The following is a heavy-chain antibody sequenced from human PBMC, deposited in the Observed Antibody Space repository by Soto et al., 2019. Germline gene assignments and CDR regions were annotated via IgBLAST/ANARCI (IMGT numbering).Heavy chain of an antibody. CDR3: ARGRRGGNPYYYYGMDV. D-gene: IGHD2-15*01. V-gene: IGHV4-34*01. CDR2: INHSGST. Sequence: XETLSLTCAVYGGSFSGYYWSWIRQPPGKGLEWIGEINHSGSTNYNPSLKSRVTISVDTSKNQFSLKLSSVTAADTAVYYCARGRRGGNPYYYYGMDVWGQGTTVTVSS. CDR1: GGSFSGYY. J-gene: IGHJ6*02.